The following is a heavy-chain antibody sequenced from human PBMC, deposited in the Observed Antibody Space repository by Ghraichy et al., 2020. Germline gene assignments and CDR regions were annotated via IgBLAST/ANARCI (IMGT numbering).Heavy chain of an antibody. CDR2: INHSGST. D-gene: IGHD6-6*01. V-gene: IGHV4-34*01. Sequence: SQTLSLTCAVYGGSFSGYYWNWIRQPPGKGLEWIGEINHSGSTNYNPSLKSRVTISVDTSKNQFSLKLSSVTAADTAVYYCARGGSIAARRRAFDIWGQGTMVTVSS. CDR3: ARGGSIAARRRAFDI. J-gene: IGHJ3*02. CDR1: GGSFSGYY.